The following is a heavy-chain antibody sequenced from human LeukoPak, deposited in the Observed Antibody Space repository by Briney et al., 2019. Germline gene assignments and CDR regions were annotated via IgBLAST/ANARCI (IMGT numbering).Heavy chain of an antibody. Sequence: ASVKVSCKVSGYTLTELSMHWVRQAPGKGLEWMGGFDPEDGETIYAQKFQGRVTMTEDTSTDTAYMELSSLRSEDTAVYYCATDRYYYDSSGYYYAALTFDYWGQGTLVTVSS. CDR1: GYTLTELS. J-gene: IGHJ4*02. CDR3: ATDRYYYDSSGYYYAALTFDY. CDR2: FDPEDGET. V-gene: IGHV1-24*01. D-gene: IGHD3-22*01.